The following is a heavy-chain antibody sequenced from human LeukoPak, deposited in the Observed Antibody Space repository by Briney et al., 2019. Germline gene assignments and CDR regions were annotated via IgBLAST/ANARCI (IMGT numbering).Heavy chain of an antibody. Sequence: GGSLRLSCAASGFTFTKYWMHWVRQAPGKGLVWVSRINSDGSSTNYADSVKGRFTISRDNAKNTLYLQINSLRAEDTAVYYCARDHYYGSGSPEYFQHWGQGTLVTATS. CDR1: GFTFTKYW. CDR2: INSDGSST. D-gene: IGHD3-10*01. V-gene: IGHV3-74*01. CDR3: ARDHYYGSGSPEYFQH. J-gene: IGHJ1*01.